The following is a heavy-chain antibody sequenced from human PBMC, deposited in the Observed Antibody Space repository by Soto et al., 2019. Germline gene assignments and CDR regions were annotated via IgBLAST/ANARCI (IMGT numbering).Heavy chain of an antibody. V-gene: IGHV3-21*01. CDR1: GFTFSSYC. CDR2: ISSSSSYI. J-gene: IGHJ4*01. Sequence: EVQLVESGGGLVKPGGSLRLSCAASGFTFSSYCMNWVRQAPGKGLEWVSSISSSSSYIYYADSVKGRFTISRDNAKNSLYLQMNSLRAEDTAVYYCARGIPTKVNNSLSVRWGQGTLVTVSS. CDR3: ARGIPTKVNNSLSVR. D-gene: IGHD4-17*01.